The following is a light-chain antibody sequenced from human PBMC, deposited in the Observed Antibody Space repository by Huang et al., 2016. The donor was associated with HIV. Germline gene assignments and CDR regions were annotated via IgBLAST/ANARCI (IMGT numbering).Light chain of an antibody. Sequence: EIVMTQSPATLSVSPGERATLSCRASQSGSSNLAWYKQKPGQAPRLLIYGASTRATGIPARVSGSGSGTEFTLTISSLQSEDFAVYYCQQYNNWPRTFGGGTKVEIK. V-gene: IGKV3-15*01. J-gene: IGKJ4*01. CDR3: QQYNNWPRT. CDR2: GAS. CDR1: QSGSSN.